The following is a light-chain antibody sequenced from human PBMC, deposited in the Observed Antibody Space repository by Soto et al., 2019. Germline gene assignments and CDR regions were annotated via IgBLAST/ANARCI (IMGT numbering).Light chain of an antibody. CDR2: EVS. CDR1: SSDIGGSDY. J-gene: IGLJ3*02. CDR3: SSYVTSGTLV. Sequence: QSALTQAASVSGSPGQSITISCTGTSSDIGGSDYVSWYQKHPGKAPKVIIYEVSDRPSGVSDRFSGSKSGNMASLTISGLQAEDEADYYCSSYVTSGTLVFGGGTKLTVL. V-gene: IGLV2-14*01.